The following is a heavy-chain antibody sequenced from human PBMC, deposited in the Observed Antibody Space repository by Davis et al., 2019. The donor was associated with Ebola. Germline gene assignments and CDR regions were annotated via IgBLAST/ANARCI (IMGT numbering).Heavy chain of an antibody. V-gene: IGHV1-8*02. CDR2: MNPKSGDT. CDR1: GGTFYSYA. Sequence: ASVKVSCKASGGTFYSYAISWVRQAPGQGLEWMGWMNPKSGDTGLAEKFQGRVTLTRDTSTGTAYMEMSSLRSEDTAVYYCARGRSSGWCRGCLSSWGQGTLVTVSA. J-gene: IGHJ5*02. CDR3: ARGRSSGWCRGCLSS. D-gene: IGHD6-19*01.